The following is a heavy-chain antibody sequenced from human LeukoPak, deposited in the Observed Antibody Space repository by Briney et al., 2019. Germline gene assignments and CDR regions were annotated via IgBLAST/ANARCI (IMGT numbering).Heavy chain of an antibody. D-gene: IGHD3-10*01. CDR3: ARDLAGHYYGSGSSFDY. J-gene: IGHJ4*02. Sequence: GGSLRLSCTASGFTFSTYWMSWVRQAPGKGLEWVANTREDGSEKYYVDSVKGRFTISRDNAKNPLYLQMNSLRAEDTAVYYCARDLAGHYYGSGSSFDYWGQGTLVTVSS. CDR2: TREDGSEK. CDR1: GFTFSTYW. V-gene: IGHV3-7*01.